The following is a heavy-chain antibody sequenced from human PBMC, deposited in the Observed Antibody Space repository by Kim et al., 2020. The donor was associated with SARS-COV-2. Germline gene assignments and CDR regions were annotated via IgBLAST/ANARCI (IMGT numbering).Heavy chain of an antibody. CDR2: INHSGST. CDR3: SRGRYSSSWYGAKNWVDP. V-gene: IGHV4-34*01. D-gene: IGHD6-13*01. CDR1: GGSFSGYY. J-gene: IGHJ5*02. Sequence: SETLSLTCAVYGGSFSGYYWSWIRQPPGKGLEWIGDINHSGSTNYNPSLKSRVSISVDTSKNQFSLKLSSVTAADPAVYYCSRGRYSSSWYGAKNWVDPWGQGALVTVSS.